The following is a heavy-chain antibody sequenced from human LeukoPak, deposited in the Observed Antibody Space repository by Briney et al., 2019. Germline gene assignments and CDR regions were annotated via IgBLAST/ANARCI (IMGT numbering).Heavy chain of an antibody. V-gene: IGHV3-33*01. D-gene: IGHD3-22*01. CDR2: IWYDGSNK. CDR3: ARDSTYYYDSSGTGGPDY. J-gene: IGHJ4*02. Sequence: PGGSLRLSCAASGFTFSSYGMHWVRLAPGKGLEWVAVIWYDGSNKYYADSVKGRFTISRDNSKNTLYLQMNSLRAEDTAVYYCARDSTYYYDSSGTGGPDYWGQGTLVTVSS. CDR1: GFTFSSYG.